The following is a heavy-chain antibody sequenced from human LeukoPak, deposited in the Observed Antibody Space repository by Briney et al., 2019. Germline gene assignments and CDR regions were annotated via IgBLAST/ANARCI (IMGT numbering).Heavy chain of an antibody. CDR1: AGSISSYY. D-gene: IGHD1-1*01. Sequence: SETLTLTCTVPAGSISSYYWIWLRQSPGKGLEWIGYIYYTGTTKYNPSLTSRVTISIDTYKNQFSLKLSSVTAADTAVYYCATSVGTTGTTWGQGTLVIVSS. J-gene: IGHJ4*02. V-gene: IGHV4-59*08. CDR3: ATSVGTTGTT. CDR2: IYYTGTT.